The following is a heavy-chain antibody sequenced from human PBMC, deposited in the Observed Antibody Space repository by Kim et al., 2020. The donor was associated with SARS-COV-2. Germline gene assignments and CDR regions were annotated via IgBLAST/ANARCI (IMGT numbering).Heavy chain of an antibody. CDR3: TRSADPGIAAAGDY. D-gene: IGHD6-13*01. V-gene: IGHV3-20*01. CDR2: INWIGGST. CDR1: GFTFDDFG. J-gene: IGHJ4*02. Sequence: GGSLRLSCAASGFTFDDFGMSWVRQAPGKGLEWVSGINWIGGSTVYADSVKGRFTISRDNAKNSLYLQMNSLRAEDTALYHCTRSADPGIAAAGDYWGQGTLVTVSS.